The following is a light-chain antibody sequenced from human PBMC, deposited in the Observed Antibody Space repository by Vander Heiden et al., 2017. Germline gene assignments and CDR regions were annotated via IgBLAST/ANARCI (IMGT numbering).Light chain of an antibody. V-gene: IGKV1-9*01. J-gene: IGKJ3*01. CDR1: QDVSRY. CDR3: RQSNIFPIYS. Sequence: DIRLTQSQSFLCASVGDRVTITCRASQDVSRYLACYQQKPGKAPKLLIYSASTLQSGVPSRFSSSGAGTEFTLTISSLQPEDFATYYCRQSNIFPIYSFGPGSRVDFK. CDR2: SAS.